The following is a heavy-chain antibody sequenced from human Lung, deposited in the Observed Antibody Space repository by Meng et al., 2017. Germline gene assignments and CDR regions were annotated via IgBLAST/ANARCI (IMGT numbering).Heavy chain of an antibody. CDR1: GYTFTTYG. CDR3: AILSHCTGGTCYPYDY. V-gene: IGHV1-18*01. J-gene: IGHJ4*02. Sequence: QVTLMQSGAEVKKPGASVKVSFKASGYTFTTYGISWVRKAPGQGLEWMGWISPYNGYTSSIQKFQGRVTMTTDTSTSTAYMELMSLGSDDTAVYYCAILSHCTGGTCYPYDYWGQGTLVTVSS. D-gene: IGHD2-15*01. CDR2: ISPYNGYT.